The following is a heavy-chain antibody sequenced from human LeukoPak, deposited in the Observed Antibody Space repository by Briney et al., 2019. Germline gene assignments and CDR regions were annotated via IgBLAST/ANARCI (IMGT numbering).Heavy chain of an antibody. CDR1: GYTFNSYD. D-gene: IGHD2-8*01. Sequence: ASVKVSCKASGYTFNSYDINWVRQATGQGLEWMGWMNPNSGNTGYAQKFQGRVTMTRNTSISTAYMELSSLRSEDTAVYYCGRGRGNGRPENYFDYWGQGTLVTVSS. J-gene: IGHJ4*02. CDR2: MNPNSGNT. CDR3: GRGRGNGRPENYFDY. V-gene: IGHV1-8*01.